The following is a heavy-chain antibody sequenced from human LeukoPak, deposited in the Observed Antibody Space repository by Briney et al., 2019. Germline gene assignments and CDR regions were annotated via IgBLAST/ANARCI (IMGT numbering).Heavy chain of an antibody. CDR3: ARESGFLEWLLPETYYYYYMDV. J-gene: IGHJ6*03. D-gene: IGHD3-3*01. V-gene: IGHV3-23*01. CDR1: GFTFSSHG. Sequence: GGSLRLSCAASGFTFSSHGMSWVRQAPGKGLEWVSTISGSGDNTYYADSVKGRFTISRDNAKNSLYLQMNSLRAEDTAVYYRARESGFLEWLLPETYYYYYMDVWGKGTTVTVSS. CDR2: ISGSGDNT.